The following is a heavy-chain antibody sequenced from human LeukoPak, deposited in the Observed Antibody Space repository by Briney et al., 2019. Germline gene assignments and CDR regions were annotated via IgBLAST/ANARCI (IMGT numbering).Heavy chain of an antibody. J-gene: IGHJ4*02. CDR2: IIPIFGTA. CDR3: AKWKYSNLGIDDY. D-gene: IGHD6-13*01. Sequence: ASVKVSCKASGGTFSSYAISWVRQAPGQGLEWMGGIIPIFGTANYAQKFQGRVTITADESTSTAYMELSSLRSEDTAVYYCAKWKYSNLGIDDYWGQGTLVTVSS. CDR1: GGTFSSYA. V-gene: IGHV1-69*13.